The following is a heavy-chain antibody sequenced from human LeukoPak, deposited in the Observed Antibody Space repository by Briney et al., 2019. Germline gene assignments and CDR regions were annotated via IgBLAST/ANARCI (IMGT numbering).Heavy chain of an antibody. J-gene: IGHJ6*03. Sequence: SVKVSCKASGGSFSNFAISWVQQAPGQGFEWLGGIFGTANYAQKFQGRVTITADESTSTAYMELSSLRSEDTAVYYCARRARELLTPYYYYMDVWGKGTTVTVSS. V-gene: IGHV1-69*13. CDR2: IFGTA. D-gene: IGHD1-26*01. CDR3: ARRARELLTPYYYYMDV. CDR1: GGSFSNFA.